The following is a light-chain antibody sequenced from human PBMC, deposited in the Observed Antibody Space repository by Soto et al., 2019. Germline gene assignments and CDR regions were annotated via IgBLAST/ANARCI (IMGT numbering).Light chain of an antibody. CDR1: QSVSSN. J-gene: IGKJ5*01. Sequence: EIVMTQSPATLSVSPGERVTLSCRASQSVSSNLAWYQQKPGQAPRLLIYGAFTRATGIPARFSGSGSGTAFRLTISSLQSEDCAVYYCKQYDKWPPITFGQGTRLEIK. V-gene: IGKV3-15*01. CDR3: KQYDKWPPIT. CDR2: GAF.